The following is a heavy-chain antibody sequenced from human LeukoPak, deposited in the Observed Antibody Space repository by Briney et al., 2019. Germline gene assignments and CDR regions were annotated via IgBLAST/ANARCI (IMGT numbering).Heavy chain of an antibody. CDR2: ISSSGNTI. Sequence: GGSLRLSCAASGFTFSSYELNWVRQAPGKRLEWVSYISSSGNTIYYADSVKGRFTISRDDATNSLYLQMNSLRAEDTAVYFCAKGTYYDLLTGYSDDVFDIWGQGTLVTVSS. CDR3: AKGTYYDLLTGYSDDVFDI. V-gene: IGHV3-48*03. D-gene: IGHD3-9*01. J-gene: IGHJ3*02. CDR1: GFTFSSYE.